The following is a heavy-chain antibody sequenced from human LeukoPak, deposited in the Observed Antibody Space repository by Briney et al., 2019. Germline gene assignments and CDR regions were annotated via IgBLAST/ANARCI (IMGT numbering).Heavy chain of an antibody. CDR3: ARATTVYGYYYYYYMDV. J-gene: IGHJ6*03. CDR1: GYTFTSYD. V-gene: IGHV1-8*01. CDR2: MNPNSGNT. Sequence: ASVKVSCKASGYTFTSYDINWVRQATGQGLEWMGWMNPNSGNTGYAQKFQGRVTITRNTSISTAYMELSSLRSEDTAVYYCARATTVYGYYYYYYMDVWGKGTTVTVSS. D-gene: IGHD2/OR15-2a*01.